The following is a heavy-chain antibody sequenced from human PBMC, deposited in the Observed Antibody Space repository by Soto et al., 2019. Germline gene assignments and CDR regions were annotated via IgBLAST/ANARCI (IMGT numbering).Heavy chain of an antibody. Sequence: QVQLVQSGAEVKKPGSSVKVSCKASGGTFSSYAISWVRQAPGQGLEWMGGIIPIFGTANYAQKFQGSVTITADKSTITAYMELSSLTSEDTAVYYCARDLPGCLVVGNAFDIWGQGTMVTVSS. CDR1: GGTFSSYA. V-gene: IGHV1-69*06. J-gene: IGHJ3*02. CDR2: IIPIFGTA. D-gene: IGHD3-22*01. CDR3: ARDLPGCLVVGNAFDI.